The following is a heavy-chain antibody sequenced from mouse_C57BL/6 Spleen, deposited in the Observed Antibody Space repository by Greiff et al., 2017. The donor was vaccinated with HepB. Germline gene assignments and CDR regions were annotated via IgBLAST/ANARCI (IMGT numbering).Heavy chain of an antibody. D-gene: IGHD4-1*01. J-gene: IGHJ2*01. CDR3: TTSGTPDD. CDR1: GFNIKDDY. CDR2: IDPENGDT. Sequence: VQLQQSGAELVRPGASVKLSCTASGFNIKDDYMHWVKQRPEQGLEWIGWIDPENGDTEYASKFQGKATITADTSSNTAYLQLSSLTSEDTAVYYCTTSGTPDDWGQGTTLTVSS. V-gene: IGHV14-4*01.